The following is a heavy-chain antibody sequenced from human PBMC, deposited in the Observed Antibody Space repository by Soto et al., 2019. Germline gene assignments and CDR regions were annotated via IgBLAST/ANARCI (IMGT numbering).Heavy chain of an antibody. CDR2: IIPMYASA. CDR1: GGPFSSHV. CDR3: ARGGRAVAPAALRDYYYYGIDV. Sequence: GASVKVSCKASGGPFSSHVISWVRQAPGQGLEWMGGIIPMYASANYAQRFQGRVTITADESTSTTYMELSSLRSEDTAVYYCARGGRAVAPAALRDYYYYGIDVWGQGTTVTVSS. D-gene: IGHD2-2*01. V-gene: IGHV1-69*13. J-gene: IGHJ6*02.